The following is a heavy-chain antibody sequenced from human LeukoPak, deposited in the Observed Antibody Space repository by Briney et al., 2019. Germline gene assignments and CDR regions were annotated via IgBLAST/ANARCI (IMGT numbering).Heavy chain of an antibody. CDR1: GFTFSTYW. D-gene: IGHD1-26*01. J-gene: IGHJ4*02. CDR3: ARVQWELRGVGSYFEY. Sequence: GGSLRLSCAASGFTFSTYWMNWVRQAPGKGLEWVANIKEDGSEKYYVDSVKGRFTMSRDNAKNSLYLQMNSLRAEDTAVYYCARVQWELRGVGSYFEYWGQGALVTVSS. V-gene: IGHV3-7*01. CDR2: IKEDGSEK.